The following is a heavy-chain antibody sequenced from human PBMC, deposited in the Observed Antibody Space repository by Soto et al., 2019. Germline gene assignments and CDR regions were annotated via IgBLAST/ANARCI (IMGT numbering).Heavy chain of an antibody. CDR2: FIPVYRTL. CDR3: ATGVIWIGYFTVDS. CDR1: GGSFGKSA. Sequence: ASVKVSCKSSGGSFGKSAINWVRQTPGQGLEWLGGFIPVYRTLNYAQKFQGRVTITADESAGTAYMTLSSLASDDTAVYYCATGVIWIGYFTVDSWGQGTRVTVSS. D-gene: IGHD3-3*01. J-gene: IGHJ4*02. V-gene: IGHV1-69*13.